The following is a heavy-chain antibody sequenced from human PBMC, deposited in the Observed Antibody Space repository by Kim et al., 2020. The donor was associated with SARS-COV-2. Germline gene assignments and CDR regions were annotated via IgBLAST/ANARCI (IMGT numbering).Heavy chain of an antibody. Sequence: GSTTDNPSLKSRVTISRDMSKNQFSLKLDSVTAADTAVYYCVKGSGWLNYGGQGTLVTVSS. CDR2: GST. V-gene: IGHV4-4*09. CDR3: VKGSGWLNY. D-gene: IGHD6-19*01. J-gene: IGHJ4*02.